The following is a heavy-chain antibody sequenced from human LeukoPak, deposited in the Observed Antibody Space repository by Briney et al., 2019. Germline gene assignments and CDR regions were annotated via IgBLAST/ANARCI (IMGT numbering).Heavy chain of an antibody. CDR3: ARADWSNWYFDF. D-gene: IGHD2-21*01. V-gene: IGHV3-7*05. CDR2: IKQGGIEK. J-gene: IGHJ2*01. CDR1: GFTFCNLR. Sequence: GGSLRLFCEASGFTFCNLRVKLVRQAPGEGPEVVANIKQGGIEKYYVDSVKGRFTLSRGRAKHSRYLQMDRLRGEDTAEDYSARADWSNWYFDFWGRGTLVTVSS.